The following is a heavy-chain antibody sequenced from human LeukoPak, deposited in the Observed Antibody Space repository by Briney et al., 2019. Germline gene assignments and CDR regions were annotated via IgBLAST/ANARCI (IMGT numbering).Heavy chain of an antibody. J-gene: IGHJ2*01. CDR3: ARHRPTRGYSSGWYRYFDL. CDR2: IYHSGST. V-gene: IGHV4-4*02. CDR1: GGSISSSNW. D-gene: IGHD6-19*01. Sequence: SGTLSLTCAVSGGSISSSNWWSWVRQPPGKGLEWIGEIYHSGSTNYNPSLKSRVTISVDKSKNQFSLKLSSVTAADTAVYYCARHRPTRGYSSGWYRYFDLWGRGTLVTVSS.